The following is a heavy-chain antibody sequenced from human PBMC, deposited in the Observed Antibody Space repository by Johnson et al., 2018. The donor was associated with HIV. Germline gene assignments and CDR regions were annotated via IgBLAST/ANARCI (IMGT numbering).Heavy chain of an antibody. J-gene: IGHJ3*02. CDR3: ARGVGSGWYFGIGDDAFDI. CDR1: GFTFSSYA. D-gene: IGHD6-19*01. V-gene: IGHV3-30-3*01. CDR2: ISYDGSNK. Sequence: QVQLVESGGGVVQPGGSLRLSCSASGFTFSSYAMHWVRQAPGKGLEWVAVISYDGSNKYYADSVKGRFTISRDNSKNTLYLQMNSLRAEDTAVYYCARGVGSGWYFGIGDDAFDIWGQGTMVTVSS.